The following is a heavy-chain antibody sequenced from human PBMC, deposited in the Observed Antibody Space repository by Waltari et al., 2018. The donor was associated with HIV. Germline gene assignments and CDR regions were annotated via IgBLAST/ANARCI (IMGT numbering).Heavy chain of an antibody. CDR3: AREKNILEKYHGMDV. V-gene: IGHV1-3*01. J-gene: IGHJ6*02. Sequence: QVQLVQSGAEVKKPGASVKVSCKASGYTFTSYSMHWVRQAPGRRFEWMGWINAGNGNTKYSQKMQGRVTITRDTSASTAYMELTSLRSEDTAVYYCAREKNILEKYHGMDVWGQGTTVTVSS. CDR2: INAGNGNT. CDR1: GYTFTSYS.